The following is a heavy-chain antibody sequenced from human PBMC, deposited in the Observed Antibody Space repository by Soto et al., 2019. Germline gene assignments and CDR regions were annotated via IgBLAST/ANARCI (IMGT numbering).Heavy chain of an antibody. CDR2: IYYSENT. D-gene: IGHD3-9*01. V-gene: IGHV4-39*01. J-gene: IGHJ4*02. CDR3: ARLEGLATISYYFDF. CDR1: GGSISSSSNH. Sequence: SETLSLTCTVSGGSISSSSNHWGWIRQPPGKGLEWIGNIYYSENTYYNPSLKSRVTISVDTSKNQFSLRLTSVTAADTAVYYCARLEGLATISYYFDFWGPGALVTVSS.